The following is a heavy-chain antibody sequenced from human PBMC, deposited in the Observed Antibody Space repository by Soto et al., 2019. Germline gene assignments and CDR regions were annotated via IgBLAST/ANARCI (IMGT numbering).Heavy chain of an antibody. CDR3: AKERAPSRIAVADDAFDI. V-gene: IGHV3-30*18. CDR1: GFTFSSYG. J-gene: IGHJ3*02. CDR2: ISYDGSNK. Sequence: PGGSLILSCAASGFTFSSYGMHWVRQAPGKGLEWVAVISYDGSNKYYADSVKGRFTISRDNSKNTLYLQMNSLRAEDSAVYYCAKERAPSRIAVADDAFDIWGQGTMVTVSS. D-gene: IGHD6-19*01.